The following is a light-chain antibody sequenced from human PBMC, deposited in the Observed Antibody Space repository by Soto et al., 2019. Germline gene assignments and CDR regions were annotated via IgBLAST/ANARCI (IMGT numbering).Light chain of an antibody. CDR1: QSVSSN. CDR2: GAS. Sequence: EIVMTQSPATLSVSPGERATLSCRDSQSVSSNLAWYQQKPGQAPRLLIYGASTRATGIPARFSGSVSGTVFTLTVSSLQSEDFAVYYCQQYNNWPPYTFGQGTKLEIE. CDR3: QQYNNWPPYT. J-gene: IGKJ2*01. V-gene: IGKV3-15*01.